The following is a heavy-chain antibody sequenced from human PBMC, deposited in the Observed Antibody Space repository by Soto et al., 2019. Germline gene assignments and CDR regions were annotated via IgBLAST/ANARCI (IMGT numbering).Heavy chain of an antibody. CDR1: GGTFSSYA. V-gene: IGHV1-69*13. J-gene: IGHJ6*02. CDR3: ARAGETTVTTEPPVYYYGMDV. Sequence: ASVKVSCKASGGTFSSYAISWVRQAPGQGLEWMGGIIPIFGTANYAQKFQGRVTITADESTSTAYMELSSLRSEDTAVYYCARAGETTVTTEPPVYYYGMDVWGQGTTVTVSS. D-gene: IGHD4-4*01. CDR2: IIPIFGTA.